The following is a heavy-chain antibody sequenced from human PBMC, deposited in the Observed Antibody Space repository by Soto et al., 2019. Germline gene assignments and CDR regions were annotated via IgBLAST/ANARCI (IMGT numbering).Heavy chain of an antibody. CDR2: ISPYNGDT. CDR3: ARYCSSTSCDHYFDY. CDR1: GYSLTNYD. D-gene: IGHD2-2*01. V-gene: IGHV1-18*01. J-gene: IGHJ4*02. Sequence: ASLKVSCKASGYSLTNYDISWVRQAPGQGLEWMGWISPYNGDTNYAQKLQGRVTMTTDTSTSTAYMELRSLRSDDTAVYYCARYCSSTSCDHYFDYWGQGTLVTVSS.